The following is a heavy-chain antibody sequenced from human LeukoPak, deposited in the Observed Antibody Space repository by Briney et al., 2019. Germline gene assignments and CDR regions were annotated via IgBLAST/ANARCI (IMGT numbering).Heavy chain of an antibody. V-gene: IGHV3-74*01. CDR2: INSDGSNT. D-gene: IGHD2-8*01. J-gene: IGHJ6*02. Sequence: PGGSQRLSCAASGFTFSSHWMHWVRQAPGKGPVWVSHINSDGSNTGYADSVKGRFTSSRDNAKNTLYLQMNSLGADDTAVYYCAANSWMLGMDVWGQGTTVTISS. CDR3: AANSWMLGMDV. CDR1: GFTFSSHW.